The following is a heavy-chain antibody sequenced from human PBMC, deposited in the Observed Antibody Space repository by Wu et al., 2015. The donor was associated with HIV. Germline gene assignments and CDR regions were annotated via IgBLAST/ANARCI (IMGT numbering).Heavy chain of an antibody. CDR3: ARESIDMDSSGKRAHRGHYFDY. CDR2: INPSSGDT. Sequence: QVQLVQSGAEVRKPGASVKISCRPFGYSFPHKFIHWVRRAPGQGFEWMGLINPSSGDTNTAQKFRGRVTLTRETTANRVYLELRSLRSDDTAFYYCARESIDMDSSGKRAHRGHYFDYWGQGTEVIVSS. V-gene: IGHV1-46*01. J-gene: IGHJ4*02. CDR1: GYSFPHKF. D-gene: IGHD3-22*01.